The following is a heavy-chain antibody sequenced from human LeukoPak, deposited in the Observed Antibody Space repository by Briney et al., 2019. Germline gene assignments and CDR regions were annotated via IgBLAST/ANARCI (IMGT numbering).Heavy chain of an antibody. D-gene: IGHD3-3*01. CDR1: GGTISSSSYY. CDR3: VSRITIFGVVIADYFAY. Sequence: SETLSLTCTVSGGTISSSSYYWGWIRQPPGKGLEWIGSIYYSGSTYYNPSLKSRVTISVDTSKNQFSLNLSSVTAADTAVYYCVSRITIFGVVIADYFAYWGQGTLVTVSS. V-gene: IGHV4-39*01. J-gene: IGHJ4*02. CDR2: IYYSGST.